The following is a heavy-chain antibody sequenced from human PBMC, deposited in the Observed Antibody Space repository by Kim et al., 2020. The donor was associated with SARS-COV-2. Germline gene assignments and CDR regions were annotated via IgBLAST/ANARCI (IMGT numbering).Heavy chain of an antibody. CDR1: GGTFSSYA. CDR3: AGELSPYYYDSSGYYEGYY. V-gene: IGHV1-69*13. Sequence: SVKVSCKASGGTFSSYAISWVRQAPGQGLEWMGGIIPIFGTANYAQKFQGRVTITADESTSTAYMELSSLRSEDTAVYYCAGELSPYYYDSSGYYEGYYWGQGTLVTVSS. J-gene: IGHJ4*02. D-gene: IGHD3-22*01. CDR2: IIPIFGTA.